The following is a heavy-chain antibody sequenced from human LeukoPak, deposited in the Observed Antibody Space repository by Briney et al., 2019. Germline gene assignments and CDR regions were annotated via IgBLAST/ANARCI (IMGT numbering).Heavy chain of an antibody. CDR3: TSLASGYDV. D-gene: IGHD5-12*01. CDR1: GFTFGDYA. J-gene: IGHJ4*02. CDR2: IRSKAYGGTA. Sequence: PGGSLRLSCTASGFTFGDYAMSWVRQAPGKGLEWVGFIRSKAYGGTAEYAASVKGRFTISRDDSKSIAYLQMNSLKTEDTAVYYCTSLASGYDVWGQGTLVTVSS. V-gene: IGHV3-49*04.